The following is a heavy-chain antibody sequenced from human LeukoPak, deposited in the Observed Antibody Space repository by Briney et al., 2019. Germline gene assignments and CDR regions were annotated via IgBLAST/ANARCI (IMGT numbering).Heavy chain of an antibody. CDR1: GYTFTNYG. D-gene: IGHD2-15*01. Sequence: GASVKVSFKASGYTFTNYGVSWVRQAPGQGLEWMGWISAYNGNTNYAQKLQGRVTMTTDTSMTTAYMELRSLRSDDTAVYYCARGGAGYCSGGSCPKNWFDPWGQGTLVTVSS. J-gene: IGHJ5*02. V-gene: IGHV1-18*01. CDR2: ISAYNGNT. CDR3: ARGGAGYCSGGSCPKNWFDP.